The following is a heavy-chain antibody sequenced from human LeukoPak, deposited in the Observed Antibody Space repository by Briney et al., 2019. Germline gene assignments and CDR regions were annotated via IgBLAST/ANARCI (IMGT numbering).Heavy chain of an antibody. J-gene: IGHJ6*02. CDR3: ARDGARIAAAGSYYGMDV. CDR2: TYYRSKWYN. V-gene: IGHV6-1*01. D-gene: IGHD6-13*01. CDR1: GDSVSSNSAA. Sequence: SQTLSLTCAISGDSVSSNSAAWNWIRPSPSRGLEWLGRTYYRSKWYNDYAVSVKSRITINPDTSKNQFSLQLNSVTPEDTAVYYCARDGARIAAAGSYYGMDVWGQGTTVTVSS.